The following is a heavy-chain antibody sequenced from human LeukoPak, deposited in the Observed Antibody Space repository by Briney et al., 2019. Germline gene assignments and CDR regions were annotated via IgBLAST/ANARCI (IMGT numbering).Heavy chain of an antibody. Sequence: PGGSLRLSCAASGFTFNNYSMNWVRQAPGKGLEWVSSISSSSTFIYYADSVKGRFTISRDNAKNSLYLQMYSLRAEDTAVYYCARDRFSSGCFDSWGQGTLVTVSS. D-gene: IGHD6-19*01. CDR3: ARDRFSSGCFDS. CDR1: GFTFNNYS. J-gene: IGHJ4*02. CDR2: ISSSSTFI. V-gene: IGHV3-21*01.